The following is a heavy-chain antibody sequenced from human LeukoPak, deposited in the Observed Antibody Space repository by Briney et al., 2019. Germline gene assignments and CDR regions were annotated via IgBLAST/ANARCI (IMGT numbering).Heavy chain of an antibody. CDR3: ARLAGTDAFDV. V-gene: IGHV4-4*07. Sequence: PSETLSLTCTVSGGSTSTYYWSWIRQPAGKGLEWIGRIYTSGNTNYNPSLKSRVTMSVDTSKNQFSLKLSSVTVADTAVYYCARLAGTDAFDVWGQGTMVTVSS. CDR2: IYTSGNT. J-gene: IGHJ3*01. D-gene: IGHD6-19*01. CDR1: GGSTSTYY.